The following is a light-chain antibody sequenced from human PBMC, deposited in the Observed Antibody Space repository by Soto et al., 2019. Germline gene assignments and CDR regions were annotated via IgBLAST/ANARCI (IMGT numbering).Light chain of an antibody. CDR1: SSDVGGYNY. V-gene: IGLV2-14*03. CDR2: DVS. J-gene: IGLJ2*01. Sequence: QSALTQPASVSGSPGQSITISCTGTSSDVGGYNYVSWYQQHPGKAPKLMIYDVSYRPSGVSNRFSGSKSGDTASLTISGLQAEDEADYYCSSYSNSTTRVFGGGTKVTVL. CDR3: SSYSNSTTRV.